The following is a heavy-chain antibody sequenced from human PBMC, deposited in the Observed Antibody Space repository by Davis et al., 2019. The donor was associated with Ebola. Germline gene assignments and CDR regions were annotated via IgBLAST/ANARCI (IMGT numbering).Heavy chain of an antibody. CDR1: GFTFSNYW. CDR2: INNDGSGT. Sequence: GESLKISCAASGFTFSNYWMHWVRQAPGKGLVWVSRINNDGSGTYYADSVRGRFTISRDNAKNTLYLQMNSLRAEEAAVYFCARGEHFDNYLHSGWFDPWGQGTLVTVSS. CDR3: ARGEHFDNYLHSGWFDP. V-gene: IGHV3-74*01. D-gene: IGHD4-11*01. J-gene: IGHJ5*02.